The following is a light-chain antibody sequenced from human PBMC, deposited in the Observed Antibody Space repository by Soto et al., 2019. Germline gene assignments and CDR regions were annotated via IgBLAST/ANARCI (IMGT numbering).Light chain of an antibody. CDR3: QQYNNWWT. V-gene: IGKV3-15*01. CDR1: QSVSNN. J-gene: IGKJ1*01. CDR2: GAS. Sequence: EIVMTQSPATLSVSPGERATLSCRASQSVSNNLAWYQKKPGQAPRLLIYGASTRATGIPARFSGSGSGTEFTSTSSSLQSEDFAVDYCQQYNNWWTFGQGTKVEIK.